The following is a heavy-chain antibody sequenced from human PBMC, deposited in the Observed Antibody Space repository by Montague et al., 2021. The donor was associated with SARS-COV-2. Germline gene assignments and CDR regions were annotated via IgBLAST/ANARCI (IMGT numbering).Heavy chain of an antibody. J-gene: IGHJ4*02. CDR1: GFSLSTSGMC. Sequence: PALVKPTQTLTLTCTFSGFSLSTSGMCVSWIRQPPGKALEWLARIDWDDDKYYSTSLKTRLTISKDTSKNQVVLTMTNMDLVDTATYYCARIRYDILTGYQTLFDYWGQGTLVTDSS. V-gene: IGHV2-70*11. CDR3: ARIRYDILTGYQTLFDY. CDR2: IDWDDDK. D-gene: IGHD3-9*01.